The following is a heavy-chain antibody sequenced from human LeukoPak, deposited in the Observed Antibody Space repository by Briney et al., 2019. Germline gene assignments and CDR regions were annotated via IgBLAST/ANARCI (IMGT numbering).Heavy chain of an antibody. J-gene: IGHJ4*02. D-gene: IGHD3-3*01. Sequence: GGSLRLSCAASGFTFSSYAMSWVRQAPGKGLEWVSAISGSGGSTYYADSVKGRFTISRDNSKNTLYLQMNTLRVDDTAVYYCAKEGIFGVFNPFYFDSWGQGTLVTVSS. CDR1: GFTFSSYA. CDR2: ISGSGGST. CDR3: AKEGIFGVFNPFYFDS. V-gene: IGHV3-23*01.